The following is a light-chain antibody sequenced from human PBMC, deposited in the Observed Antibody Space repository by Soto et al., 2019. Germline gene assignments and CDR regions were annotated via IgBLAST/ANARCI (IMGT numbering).Light chain of an antibody. CDR3: CSYAGARTYVL. V-gene: IGLV2-23*02. J-gene: IGLJ3*02. CDR2: EVT. Sequence: QSVLSQPASVSGSPGQSITISCTGSASDVGSYNLVSWYQQHPGKAPKLVIYEVTKRPSGISSRFSGSKSGITASLTISGLQAEDGGDYYCCSYAGARTYVLFSGGTKLTVL. CDR1: ASDVGSYNL.